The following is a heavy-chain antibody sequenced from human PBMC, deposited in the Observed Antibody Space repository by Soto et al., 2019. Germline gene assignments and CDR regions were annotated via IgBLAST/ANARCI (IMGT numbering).Heavy chain of an antibody. Sequence: EVQLVESGGGLVQPGGSLKLSCAASGFSFSDSAIHWVRQASGKGLEWVGRTRSKAHSYATAFAASVKGRFTISRDDSKNTVYLQMTSLKTADPAVYYCTSHKVDYWGQGTLVVVSS. CDR2: TRSKAHSYAT. V-gene: IGHV3-73*02. CDR1: GFSFSDSA. J-gene: IGHJ4*02. CDR3: TSHKVDY.